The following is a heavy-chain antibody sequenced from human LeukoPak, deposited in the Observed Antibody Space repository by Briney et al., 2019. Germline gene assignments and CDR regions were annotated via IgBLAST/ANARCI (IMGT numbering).Heavy chain of an antibody. CDR3: AKDQMPLLSSSGGFDY. CDR1: GFTFSSYA. J-gene: IGHJ4*02. Sequence: GGSLRLSCAASGFTFSSYAMSWVRQAPGKGLEWVSAISGSGGSTYYADSVKGRFTISRDNSKNTLYLQMNSLRAEDTAVYYCAKDQMPLLSSSGGFDYWGQGTLVTVSS. D-gene: IGHD6-6*01. CDR2: ISGSGGST. V-gene: IGHV3-23*01.